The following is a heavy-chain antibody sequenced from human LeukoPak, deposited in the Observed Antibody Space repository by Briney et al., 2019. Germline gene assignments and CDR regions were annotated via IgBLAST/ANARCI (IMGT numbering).Heavy chain of an antibody. J-gene: IGHJ4*02. Sequence: GSLRLSCAASGFTFSSYGMHWVRQAPEKGLDWVSVISGSAHKIRYADSVKGRFTISRDNSENIVYLQMNNLRAEDTAVYYCAGRVTGYSSGYVYWGQGTLVTVSS. D-gene: IGHD5-18*01. V-gene: IGHV3-23*01. CDR1: GFTFSSYG. CDR2: ISGSAHKI. CDR3: AGRVTGYSSGYVY.